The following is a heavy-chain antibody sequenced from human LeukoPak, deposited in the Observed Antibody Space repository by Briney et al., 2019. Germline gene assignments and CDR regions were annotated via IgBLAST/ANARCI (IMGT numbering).Heavy chain of an antibody. CDR3: ARYIVVVPAARAGWFDP. J-gene: IGHJ5*02. D-gene: IGHD2-2*01. CDR2: IKQDGSEK. V-gene: IGHV3-7*01. CDR1: GFTFSSYW. Sequence: QPGGSLRLSCAASGFTFSSYWMSWVRQAPGKGLEWVANIKQDGSEKYYVDSVKGRFTISRDNAKNSLYLQMNSLRAEDTAVYYCARYIVVVPAARAGWFDPWGQGTLVIVSS.